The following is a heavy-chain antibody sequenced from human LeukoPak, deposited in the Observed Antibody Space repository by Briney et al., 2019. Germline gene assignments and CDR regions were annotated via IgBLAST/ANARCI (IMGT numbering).Heavy chain of an antibody. CDR3: ATSYDSSGCD. CDR1: GFICSSFW. J-gene: IGHJ4*02. V-gene: IGHV3-7*01. Sequence: PGGSLRLSCTASGFICSSFWMAWVRQAPGKGLEWVANIKPDGSLQFYGDSVKGRFTISRDNAKNSLYLQMNNLRAEDTDLYYCATSYDSSGCDWGQGTLVTVSS. D-gene: IGHD3-22*01. CDR2: IKPDGSLQ.